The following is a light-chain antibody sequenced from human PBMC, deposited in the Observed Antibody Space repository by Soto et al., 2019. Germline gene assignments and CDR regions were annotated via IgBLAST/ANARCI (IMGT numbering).Light chain of an antibody. CDR1: QSVSSS. V-gene: IGKV3-15*01. CDR2: GAS. J-gene: IGKJ1*01. Sequence: EIVMTQSPATLSVSPGERATLSCRASQSVSSSLAWYQQKPGQAPRLLIYGASTRATGIPARFSGSGSGTEFTLTISSLQSEDFAVYYCQHHNNWPPTFGQGTKVEIK. CDR3: QHHNNWPPT.